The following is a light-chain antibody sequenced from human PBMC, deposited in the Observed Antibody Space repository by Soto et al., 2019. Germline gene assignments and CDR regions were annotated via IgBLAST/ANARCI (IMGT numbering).Light chain of an antibody. CDR2: DDN. CDR3: QVWDSSSDL. J-gene: IGLJ1*01. V-gene: IGLV3-21*02. Sequence: SYELTQPPSVSVTPGQTARITCGGNNIGSKSVHWYQQKPGQAPVLVVYDDNDRPSGIPERFSGSNSGNTATLTISRVEAGDEADYYCQVWDSSSDLFGTGTKVTVL. CDR1: NIGSKS.